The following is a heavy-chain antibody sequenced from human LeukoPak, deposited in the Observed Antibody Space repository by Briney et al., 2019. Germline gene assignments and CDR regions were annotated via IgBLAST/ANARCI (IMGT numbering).Heavy chain of an antibody. CDR1: GFSFSDYY. CDR3: ASAGTIFGVVTPGYFDY. Sequence: GGSLRLSCAATGFSFSDYYMSWIRQAPGKGLEWVSYISSSGSTIYYADSVKGRFTISRDNAENSLYLQMNSLRAEDTAVYYCASAGTIFGVVTPGYFDYWGQGTLVTVSS. CDR2: ISSSGSTI. D-gene: IGHD3-3*01. V-gene: IGHV3-11*04. J-gene: IGHJ4*02.